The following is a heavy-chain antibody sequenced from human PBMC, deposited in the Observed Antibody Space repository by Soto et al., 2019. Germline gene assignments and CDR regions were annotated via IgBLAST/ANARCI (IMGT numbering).Heavy chain of an antibody. CDR3: ASSYYDSSGYYLVAFDI. CDR2: ITPILGIA. V-gene: IGHV1-69*02. Sequence: SVKVSCKASGGTFSSYTISWVRRAPGQGLEWMGRITPILGIANYAQKFQGRVTITADKSTSTAYMELSSLRSEDTAVYYCASSYYDSSGYYLVAFDIWGQGTMVTVSS. J-gene: IGHJ3*02. CDR1: GGTFSSYT. D-gene: IGHD3-22*01.